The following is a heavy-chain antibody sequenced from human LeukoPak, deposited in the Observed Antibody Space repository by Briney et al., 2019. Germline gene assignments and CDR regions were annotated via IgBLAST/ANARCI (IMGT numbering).Heavy chain of an antibody. J-gene: IGHJ4*02. D-gene: IGHD3-10*01. CDR2: IYESGSI. CDR1: GGSISGSGYY. V-gene: IGHV4-39*01. CDR3: ARQRRYYYGSGSYRYFDY. Sequence: SETLSLTCTVSGGSISGSGYYWGWVRQPPGKGLEWIGSIYESGSIYYNPSLNSRVTISVDTSKNRFSLKLSSVTAADTAVYYCARQRRYYYGSGSYRYFDYWGQGTLVTVSS.